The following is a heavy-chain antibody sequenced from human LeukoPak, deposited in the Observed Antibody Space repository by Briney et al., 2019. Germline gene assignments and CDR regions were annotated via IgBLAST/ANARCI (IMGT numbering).Heavy chain of an antibody. J-gene: IGHJ6*03. V-gene: IGHV3-21*01. CDR2: ITSSGTYI. CDR3: ARDPYSGNYGNYYYYYMDV. D-gene: IGHD1-26*01. CDR1: GFTFNNYN. Sequence: GSLRLSCAASGFTFNNYNMNWVRQAPGKALEWVSSITSSGTYIFYADSAKGRFTISRDNAKNSLYLQMNSLGPDDTAVYYCARDPYSGNYGNYYYYYMDVWGKGTTVTISS.